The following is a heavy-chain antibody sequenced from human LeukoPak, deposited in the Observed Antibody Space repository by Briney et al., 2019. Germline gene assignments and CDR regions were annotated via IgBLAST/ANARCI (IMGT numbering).Heavy chain of an antibody. J-gene: IGHJ4*02. CDR3: ARKTGLDY. V-gene: IGHV3-30*02. Sequence: GGSLRLSCAACGLAFSYYGMHWVRQAPGKGLEWVAYKHYDSSTEDYADSVKGRFTISRHNAKTSLYLQMNSLRAEDTAVYYCARKTGLDYWGQGTLVTVSS. CDR2: KHYDSSTE. CDR1: GLAFSYYG. D-gene: IGHD1-14*01.